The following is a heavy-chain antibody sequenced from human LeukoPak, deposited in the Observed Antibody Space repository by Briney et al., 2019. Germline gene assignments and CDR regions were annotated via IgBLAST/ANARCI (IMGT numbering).Heavy chain of an antibody. CDR1: GFTFSDYY. J-gene: IGHJ5*02. CDR2: ISSSGSTI. CDR3: ARDSPYCSSTSCYQNWFDP. Sequence: GGSLRLSCAASGFTFSDYYMSWIRQAPGKGLEWVSYISSSGSTIYYADSVKGRFTISRDNAKSSLYLQMNSLRAEDTAVYYCARDSPYCSSTSCYQNWFDPWGQGTLVTVSS. V-gene: IGHV3-11*01. D-gene: IGHD2-2*01.